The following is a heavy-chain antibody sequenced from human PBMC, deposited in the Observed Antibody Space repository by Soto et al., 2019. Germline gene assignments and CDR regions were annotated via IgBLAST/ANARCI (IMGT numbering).Heavy chain of an antibody. D-gene: IGHD2-21*02. Sequence: SETLSLTCIVSGESISSSSYYWGWIRQPPGIGLEWIGGIYYSGRTYYNPSFKSRVTISIDTSKNQFSLKLSSVTATDTAVYYCARQRTTVVTQAYFDHWGQGALVTVS. CDR3: ARQRTTVVTQAYFDH. J-gene: IGHJ4*02. V-gene: IGHV4-39*01. CDR2: IYYSGRT. CDR1: GESISSSSYY.